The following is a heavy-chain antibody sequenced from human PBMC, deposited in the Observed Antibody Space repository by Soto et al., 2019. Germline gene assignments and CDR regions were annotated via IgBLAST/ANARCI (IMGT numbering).Heavy chain of an antibody. Sequence: EVQLVESGGGLVKPGGSLRLSCAASGFTFSSYSMNWVRQAPGKGLEWVSSISSSSSYIYYADSVKGRFTISRDNAKNSLYLQMNSRRAEDTAVYYCASHYGDYYYYGMDVWGQGTTVTVSS. CDR3: ASHYGDYYYYGMDV. CDR2: ISSSSSYI. J-gene: IGHJ6*02. CDR1: GFTFSSYS. V-gene: IGHV3-21*01. D-gene: IGHD4-17*01.